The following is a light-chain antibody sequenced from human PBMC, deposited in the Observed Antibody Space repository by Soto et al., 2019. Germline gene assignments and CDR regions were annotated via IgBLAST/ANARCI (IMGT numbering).Light chain of an antibody. V-gene: IGLV2-14*01. Sequence: QSVLTQPASVSSSPVQSITISCTGGKNDIGSSDYVSWYQQHPGKAPQLIIYGVSNRPAGTSDRLAGSKPGHTASLTISGLQADDEADYYCSSSTSINTLGFGGGTKVTVL. CDR1: KNDIGSSDY. CDR2: GVS. J-gene: IGLJ3*02. CDR3: SSSTSINTLG.